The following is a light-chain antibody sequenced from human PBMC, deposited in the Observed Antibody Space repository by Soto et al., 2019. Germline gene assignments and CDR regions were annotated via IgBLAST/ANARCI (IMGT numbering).Light chain of an antibody. CDR2: LNSDGSH. CDR3: QTWGTGNWV. CDR1: SGHSSYA. Sequence: QSVLTQSPSASASLGASVKLTCTLSSGHSSYAIAWHQQQPEKGPRYLMKLNSDGSHSKGDGIPDRFSGSSSGAERYLTISSRQSEDEADYYCQTWGTGNWVFGGGTKVTVL. V-gene: IGLV4-69*01. J-gene: IGLJ3*02.